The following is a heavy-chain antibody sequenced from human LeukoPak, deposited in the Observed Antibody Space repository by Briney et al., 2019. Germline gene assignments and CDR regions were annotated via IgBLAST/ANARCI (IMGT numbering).Heavy chain of an antibody. D-gene: IGHD3-9*01. CDR1: GGSISSYY. CDR3: ARDYDILTGENWFDP. V-gene: IGHV4-4*07. Sequence: PSETLSLTCTVSGGSISSYYWSWIRQPPGKGLEWIGRIYTSGSTNYNPSLKSRVTMSVDTSKNQFSLKLSSVTAADTAVYYCARDYDILTGENWFDPWGQGALVTVSS. J-gene: IGHJ5*02. CDR2: IYTSGST.